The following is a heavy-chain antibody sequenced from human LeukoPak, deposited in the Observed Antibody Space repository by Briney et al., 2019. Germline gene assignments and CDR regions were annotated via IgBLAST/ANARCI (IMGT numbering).Heavy chain of an antibody. J-gene: IGHJ4*02. D-gene: IGHD3-9*01. CDR3: ARDYYDILTGYYLIFDY. CDR2: IYTSGST. V-gene: IGHV4-4*07. CDR1: GGSISSYY. Sequence: SETLSLTGTVSGGSISSYYWSWIRQPAGKGLEWIGRIYTSGSTNYNPSLKSRVTMSVDTSKNQFSLKLSSVTAADTAVYYCARDYYDILTGYYLIFDYWGQGTLVTVSS.